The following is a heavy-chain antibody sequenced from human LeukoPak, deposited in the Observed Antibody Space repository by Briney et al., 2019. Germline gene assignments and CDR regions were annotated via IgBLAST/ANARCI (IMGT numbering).Heavy chain of an antibody. D-gene: IGHD3-9*01. CDR2: IRSKAYGGTT. V-gene: IGHV3-49*03. CDR1: GFTFGDYA. Sequence: GGSLRLSCTASGFTFGDYAMSWLRQAPGKGLEWVGFIRSKAYGGTTEYAASVKGRFTISRDDSRSIAYLQMNSLKTEDTAVYYCTRGELEDILTGYSAANYYYYGMDVWGQGTTVTVSS. CDR3: TRGELEDILTGYSAANYYYYGMDV. J-gene: IGHJ6*02.